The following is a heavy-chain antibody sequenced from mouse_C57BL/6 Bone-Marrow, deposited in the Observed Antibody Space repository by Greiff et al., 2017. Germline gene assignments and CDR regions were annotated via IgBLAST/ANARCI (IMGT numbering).Heavy chain of an antibody. D-gene: IGHD1-1*01. CDR3: TGITTVVEGFAY. V-gene: IGHV6-6*01. Sequence: EVQRVESGGGLVQPGGSMKLSCAASGFTFSDAWMDWVRQSPEKGLEWVAEIRNKANNHATYYAESVKGRFTISRDDSKSSVYLQMNSLRAEDTGIYYCTGITTVVEGFAYWGQGTLVTVSA. CDR2: IRNKANNHAT. CDR1: GFTFSDAW. J-gene: IGHJ3*01.